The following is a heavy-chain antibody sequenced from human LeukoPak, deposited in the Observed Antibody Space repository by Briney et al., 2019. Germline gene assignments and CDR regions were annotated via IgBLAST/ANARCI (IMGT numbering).Heavy chain of an antibody. V-gene: IGHV6-1*01. J-gene: IGHJ4*02. Sequence: SRTLSLPCAISGDSVSTNFAAWDWLGQSPSRGLEWLGRTYCGYRRLNEYEVSVQSRITISQETFMHQFSLQLNFVTSEDTAVYYCARESGDYVKFDYWGQGTLVTVSS. CDR2: TYCGYRRLN. CDR1: GDSVSTNFAA. CDR3: ARESGDYVKFDY. D-gene: IGHD3-16*01.